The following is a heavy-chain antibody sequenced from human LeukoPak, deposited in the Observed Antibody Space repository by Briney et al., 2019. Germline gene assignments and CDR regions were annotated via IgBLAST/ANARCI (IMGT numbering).Heavy chain of an antibody. CDR2: IYYSGST. D-gene: IGHD5-12*01. Sequence: SETLSLTCSVSGGPIISHYWSWVRQSPGKGLEWIGYIYYSGSTNYNPSLKSRVTISVDTSKNQFSLKLSSVTAADTAVYYCARHNPPYSGYDLYYFDYWGQGTLVTVSS. J-gene: IGHJ4*02. CDR1: GGPIISHY. CDR3: ARHNPPYSGYDLYYFDY. V-gene: IGHV4-59*08.